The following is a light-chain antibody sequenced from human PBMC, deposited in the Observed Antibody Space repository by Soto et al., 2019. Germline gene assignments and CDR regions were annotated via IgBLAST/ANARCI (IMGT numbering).Light chain of an antibody. CDR1: QSVSDR. Sequence: DIVMTQSPDPRSLSPGESATLSCRSSQSVSDRVVWYQQKSGQAPSLLIYAASTRAAGVPARFSGSGSGTEFTLTISSLQSEDFATYYCQHFNNWPPELTFGGGTKVDIK. V-gene: IGKV3-15*01. J-gene: IGKJ4*01. CDR2: AAS. CDR3: QHFNNWPPELT.